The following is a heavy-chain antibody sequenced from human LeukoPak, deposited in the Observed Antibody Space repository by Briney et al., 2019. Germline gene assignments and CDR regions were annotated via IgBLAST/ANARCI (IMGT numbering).Heavy chain of an antibody. CDR3: ARDSGPYGSGSQAYYYYGMDV. D-gene: IGHD3-10*01. J-gene: IGHJ6*04. CDR2: ISYDGSNK. Sequence: GGSLRLSCAASGFTFSSYAMHWVRQAPGKGLEWVAVISYDGSNKYYADSVKGQFTISRDNSKNTLYLQMNSLRAEDTAVYYCARDSGPYGSGSQAYYYYGMDVWGKGTTVTVSS. CDR1: GFTFSSYA. V-gene: IGHV3-30*04.